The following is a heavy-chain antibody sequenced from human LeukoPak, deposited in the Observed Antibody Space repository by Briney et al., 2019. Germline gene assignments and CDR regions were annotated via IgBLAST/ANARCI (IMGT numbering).Heavy chain of an antibody. CDR2: IYYSGST. Sequence: PSETLSLTCTVSGGSISSYYWSWIRQPPGKGLEWIGYIYYSGSTNYNPSLKSRVTISVDTSKNQFSLKLSSVTAADTAVYYCARVGAGIAAAGRWFDPWGQGTLVTVSS. J-gene: IGHJ5*02. V-gene: IGHV4-59*01. CDR3: ARVGAGIAAAGRWFDP. D-gene: IGHD6-13*01. CDR1: GGSISSYY.